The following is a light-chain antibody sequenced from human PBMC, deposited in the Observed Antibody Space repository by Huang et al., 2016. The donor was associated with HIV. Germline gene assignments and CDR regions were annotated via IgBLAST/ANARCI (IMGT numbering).Light chain of an antibody. Sequence: EIVMTQSPATLSVSPGERATLSCRASQSVSSNLAWYQQKPGQAPGLLIYAASTRATGIPGRFSGSGSGTEFTLTISSLQSEDFAVYYCQQYNNWPRTFGQGTKVEIK. CDR3: QQYNNWPRT. V-gene: IGKV3-15*01. CDR2: AAS. J-gene: IGKJ1*01. CDR1: QSVSSN.